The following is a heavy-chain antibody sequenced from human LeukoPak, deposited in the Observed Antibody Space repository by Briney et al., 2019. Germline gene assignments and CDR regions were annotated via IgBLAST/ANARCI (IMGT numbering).Heavy chain of an antibody. V-gene: IGHV4-59*01. Sequence: SETLSLTCTVSGGSLSSYYWSWIRQPPGKGLEWIGYIYYSGSTNYNPSLKSRVTISVDTSKNQFSLKLSSVTAADTAVYYCARRSSGYASFDYWGQGTLVTVSS. CDR2: IYYSGST. D-gene: IGHD5-12*01. J-gene: IGHJ4*02. CDR1: GGSLSSYY. CDR3: ARRSSGYASFDY.